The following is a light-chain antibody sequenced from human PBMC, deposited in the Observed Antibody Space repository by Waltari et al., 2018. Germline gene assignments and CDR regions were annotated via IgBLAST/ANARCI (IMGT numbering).Light chain of an antibody. CDR3: SSYAGSYTVL. CDR2: DVN. J-gene: IGLJ2*01. CDR1: NSDFGCYNY. V-gene: IGLV2-11*01. Sequence: QSALTQPRSVSGSPGQSVTISCTGTNSDFGCYNYVPWYQQHPGKAPELMLFDVNKRPSGVPDRFSGSKSGNTASLTISGLQAEDEADYYCSSYAGSYTVLFGGGTKLTVL.